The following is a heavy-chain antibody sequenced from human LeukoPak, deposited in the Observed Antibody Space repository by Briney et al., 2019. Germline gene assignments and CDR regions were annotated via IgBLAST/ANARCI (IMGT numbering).Heavy chain of an antibody. CDR3: ASGRYYYDSSGYLIPDAFDI. V-gene: IGHV4-38-2*02. D-gene: IGHD3-22*01. Sequence: PSETLSLTCTVSGYSISSGYYWGWIRQPPGKGLEWIGSIYHSGSTYYNPSLKSRVTISVDTSKNQFSLKLSSVTAADTAVYYCASGRYYYDSSGYLIPDAFDIWGQGTMVTVSS. CDR2: IYHSGST. CDR1: GYSISSGYY. J-gene: IGHJ3*02.